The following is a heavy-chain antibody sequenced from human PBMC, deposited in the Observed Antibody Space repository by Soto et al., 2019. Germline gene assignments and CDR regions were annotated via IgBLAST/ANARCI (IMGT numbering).Heavy chain of an antibody. Sequence: EEQLVESGGDLVQPGGSLRLSCAASGFTVSNNYMSWVRQAPGKGLEWVSLIYSGGSTYYADSVKGRFTISRDSPKNTLYLRMSSLRAEDTAMYYCAAYSHKGYWGQGTLVTVSS. CDR3: AAYSHKGY. CDR2: IYSGGST. D-gene: IGHD3-16*01. J-gene: IGHJ4*02. V-gene: IGHV3-66*01. CDR1: GFTVSNNY.